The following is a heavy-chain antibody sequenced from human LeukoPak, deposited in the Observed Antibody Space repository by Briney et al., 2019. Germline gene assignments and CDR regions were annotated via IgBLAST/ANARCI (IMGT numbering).Heavy chain of an antibody. J-gene: IGHJ6*03. CDR1: GYTFTGYY. D-gene: IGHD3-9*01. Sequence: ASVKVSCKASGYTFTGYYMHWVRQAPGQGLEWMGWINPNSGGTNYAQKFQGRVTMTRDTSISTAYMELSRLRSDDTAVYYCARDSYRDFDRLLWAYYMDVWGKGTTVTVSS. V-gene: IGHV1-2*02. CDR3: ARDSYRDFDRLLWAYYMDV. CDR2: INPNSGGT.